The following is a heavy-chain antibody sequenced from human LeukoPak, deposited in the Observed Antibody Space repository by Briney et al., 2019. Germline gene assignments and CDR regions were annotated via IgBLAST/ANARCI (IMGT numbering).Heavy chain of an antibody. Sequence: PSETLSLTCTVSGGSISSYYWSWIRQPPGKGLEWIGYIYYSGSTNYNPSLKSRVTISVDTSKNQFSLKLSSVTAADTAVYYCARHYQQWLGIDYWGQGTLVTVSS. J-gene: IGHJ4*02. CDR3: ARHYQQWLGIDY. CDR1: GGSISSYY. D-gene: IGHD6-19*01. V-gene: IGHV4-59*08. CDR2: IYYSGST.